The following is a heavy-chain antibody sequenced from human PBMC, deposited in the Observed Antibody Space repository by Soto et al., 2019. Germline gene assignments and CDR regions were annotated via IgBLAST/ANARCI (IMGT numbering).Heavy chain of an antibody. J-gene: IGHJ5*02. CDR1: GYTFTRYG. Sequence: ASVKVSCKASGYTFTRYGISWVRQGPGQGLEWLGWISAYNGNTNYAQKLQGRVTMTTDTSTSTAYMELRSLRSDDTAVYYCARCVGAARPDWFDPWGQGTLVTVSS. V-gene: IGHV1-18*01. CDR3: ARCVGAARPDWFDP. D-gene: IGHD6-6*01. CDR2: ISAYNGNT.